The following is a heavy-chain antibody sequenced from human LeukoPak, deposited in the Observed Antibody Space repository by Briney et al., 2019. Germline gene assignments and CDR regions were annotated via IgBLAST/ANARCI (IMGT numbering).Heavy chain of an antibody. D-gene: IGHD2-2*01. V-gene: IGHV3-11*01. CDR3: ARGVIVAPPVTWGDGMDV. CDR1: RFTFSDFY. Sequence: GGSLRLSCAASRFTFSDFYMSWIRQAPGKGLEWVSYISSTGSTIYYADSVKGRFTISRDNAKNSLYLQMNSLRAEDTAVYYCARGVIVAPPVTWGDGMDVWGQGTTATVSS. CDR2: ISSTGSTI. J-gene: IGHJ6*02.